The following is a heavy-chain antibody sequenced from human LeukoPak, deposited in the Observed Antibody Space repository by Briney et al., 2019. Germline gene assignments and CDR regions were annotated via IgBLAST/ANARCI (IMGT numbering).Heavy chain of an antibody. D-gene: IGHD3-22*01. Sequence: GGSLRLSCAASGFTFSDYGMNWVRQAPGKGLEWVSYISRSSSTIYYADSVKGRFTISRDNAKNSLYLQMNSLRAEGTAVYYCARRVIVVGLDYWGQGTLVTVSS. CDR2: ISRSSSTI. J-gene: IGHJ4*02. V-gene: IGHV3-48*03. CDR1: GFTFSDYG. CDR3: ARRVIVVGLDY.